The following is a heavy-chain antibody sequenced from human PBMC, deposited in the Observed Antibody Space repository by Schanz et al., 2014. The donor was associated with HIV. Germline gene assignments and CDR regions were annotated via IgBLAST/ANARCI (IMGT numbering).Heavy chain of an antibody. V-gene: IGHV4-34*01. CDR1: GGSFSAYY. J-gene: IGHJ4*02. D-gene: IGHD3-10*01. Sequence: QVQLHQWGAGLLKPSETLSLTCAVYGGSFSAYYWSWIRQPPGKGLEWIGEINHRGITNYNPSLESRVTIAMDPSKNQSSVNLTSATSADTAAYYGARGPWAGSGSYPLDYWGQGPLVTVSS. CDR2: INHRGIT. CDR3: ARGPWAGSGSYPLDY.